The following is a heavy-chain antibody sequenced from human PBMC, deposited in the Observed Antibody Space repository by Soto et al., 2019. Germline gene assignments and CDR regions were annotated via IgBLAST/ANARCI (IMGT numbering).Heavy chain of an antibody. D-gene: IGHD3-22*01. V-gene: IGHV1-3*01. CDR2: INAGNGNT. CDR3: ARGSGYAWIDY. CDR1: GYTFTSYA. J-gene: IGHJ4*02. Sequence: GASVKVSCKASGYTFTSYAMHWVRQAPGQRLEWMGWINAGNGNTKYSQNFQGRVTITRDTSASTAYMELSSLRSEDTAVYYCARGSGYAWIDYWGQGTLVTVSS.